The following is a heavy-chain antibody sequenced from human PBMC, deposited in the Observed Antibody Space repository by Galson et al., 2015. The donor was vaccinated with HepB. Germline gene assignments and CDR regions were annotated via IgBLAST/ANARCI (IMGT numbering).Heavy chain of an antibody. CDR1: SDSIGSSSYY. CDR2: MSYSGST. CDR3: ARDKGELYPTRYYYYGMDV. V-gene: IGHV4-39*07. Sequence: ETLSLTCTVSSDSIGSSSYYWGWVRQPPGKGLEWIGSMSYSGSTYYNPSLKSRVTISVDTSKNQFSLKLSSVTAADTAVYYCARDKGELYPTRYYYYGMDVWGQGTTVTVSS. D-gene: IGHD1-7*01. J-gene: IGHJ6*02.